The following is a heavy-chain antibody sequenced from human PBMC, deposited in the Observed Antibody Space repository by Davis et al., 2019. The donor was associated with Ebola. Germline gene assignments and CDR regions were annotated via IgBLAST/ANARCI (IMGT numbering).Heavy chain of an antibody. CDR3: AKALTGSTWAVGGFDS. D-gene: IGHD3-9*01. V-gene: IGHV3-53*01. J-gene: IGHJ4*02. CDR2: IYDQTT. Sequence: GESLKISCAASGFTVSSNHMSWVRQAPGKGLEWVSVIYDQTTAYADSVRGRFIISRDKSNNTLYLDMNSLRGDDTAVYYCAKALTGSTWAVGGFDSWGQGTLVTVSS. CDR1: GFTVSSNH.